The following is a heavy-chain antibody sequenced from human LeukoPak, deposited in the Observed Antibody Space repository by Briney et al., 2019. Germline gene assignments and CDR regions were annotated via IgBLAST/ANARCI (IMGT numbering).Heavy chain of an antibody. D-gene: IGHD1-7*01. Sequence: SETLSLTCAVYGGSFSGDYWSWIRQPPGKGLEWIGYIYYSGSTNYNPSLKSRVTMSVDTSKNQFSLKLSSVTAADTAVYYCARGGNWNYAFDIWGQGTMVTVSS. V-gene: IGHV4-59*01. CDR2: IYYSGST. CDR1: GGSFSGDY. CDR3: ARGGNWNYAFDI. J-gene: IGHJ3*02.